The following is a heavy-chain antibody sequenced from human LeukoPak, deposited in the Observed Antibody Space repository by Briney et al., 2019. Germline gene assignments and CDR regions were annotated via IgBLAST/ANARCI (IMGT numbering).Heavy chain of an antibody. D-gene: IGHD2-2*01. CDR2: INHCGST. J-gene: IGHJ6*02. CDR3: ARVGDIVVVPAANYGMNV. CDR1: GGPFSGYY. V-gene: IGHV4-34*01. Sequence: SETLSLTCAVYGGPFSGYYWSWIRQPPGKGLEWIGEINHCGSTNYNPSLKSRVSISVDTSKNHFSLKLSSVTAADTAVYYCARVGDIVVVPAANYGMNVWGQGTTVTVSS.